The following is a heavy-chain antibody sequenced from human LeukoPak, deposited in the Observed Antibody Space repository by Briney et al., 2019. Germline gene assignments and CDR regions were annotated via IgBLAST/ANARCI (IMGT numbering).Heavy chain of an antibody. D-gene: IGHD2-21*01. CDR2: IRSDGSDK. CDR3: AKAPKIAGFYMDV. CDR1: GFTFSSYG. V-gene: IGHV3-30*02. J-gene: IGHJ6*03. Sequence: PGWSLRLSCAASGFTFSSYGMHWVRQAPGKRLEGVAIIRSDGSDKSYAHPVEGRFTISRDNSQNTLYLQMNSLRAEDTAVYFCAKAPKIAGFYMDVWGKGTTVTVSS.